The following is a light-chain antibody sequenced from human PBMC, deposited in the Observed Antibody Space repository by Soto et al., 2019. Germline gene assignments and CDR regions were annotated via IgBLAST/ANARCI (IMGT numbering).Light chain of an antibody. V-gene: IGLV2-11*01. J-gene: IGLJ2*01. Sequence: QSVLTQPRSVSGSPGQSVTISCTGTSSDVGGYNHVSWYQQHPGKAPKLMIYDVSKRPSGVPDRFSGSKSGNTASLTISGLQTEDEADYYCCSYAGSYPVVFGGGTKLTVL. CDR1: SSDVGGYNH. CDR2: DVS. CDR3: CSYAGSYPVV.